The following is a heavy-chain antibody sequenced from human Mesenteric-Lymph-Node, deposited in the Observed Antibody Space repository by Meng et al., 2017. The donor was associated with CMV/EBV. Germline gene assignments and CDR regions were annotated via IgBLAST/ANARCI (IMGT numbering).Heavy chain of an antibody. Sequence: GGSLRLSCVDSGVTFNNYWMNWVRQAPDKGLEYVAVISHDGNNEYYADSVRGRFTISRDNSRNIVYLQMNNLRDEDTAVYYCAAEYQLLNVPYLEYWGQGTQVTVSS. D-gene: IGHD2-2*01. CDR2: ISHDGNNE. V-gene: IGHV3-30-3*01. CDR1: GVTFNNYW. CDR3: AAEYQLLNVPYLEY. J-gene: IGHJ4*02.